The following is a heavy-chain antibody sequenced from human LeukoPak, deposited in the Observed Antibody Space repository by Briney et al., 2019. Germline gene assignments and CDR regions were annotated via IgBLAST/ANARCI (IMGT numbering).Heavy chain of an antibody. CDR1: GFTFSDYS. Sequence: GGSLRLSCAASGFTFSDYSMSWIRQAPGKGLEWVSYTSSGGISIYYADSVKGRFTISRDNAKNSLYLQMNSLRAEDTAVYYCARARDYYGAGDHWGQGTLVAVSS. J-gene: IGHJ4*02. CDR3: ARARDYYGAGDH. D-gene: IGHD3-10*01. CDR2: TSSGGISI. V-gene: IGHV3-11*01.